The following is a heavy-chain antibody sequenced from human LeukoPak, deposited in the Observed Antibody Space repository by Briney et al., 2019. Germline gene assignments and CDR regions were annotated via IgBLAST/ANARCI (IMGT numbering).Heavy chain of an antibody. CDR1: GGSFSGYY. V-gene: IGHV4-34*01. CDR3: ARDRGYSYGYRDFDY. D-gene: IGHD5-18*01. CDR2: INHSGST. Sequence: PSETLSLTCAVYGGSFSGYYWSWIRQPPGKGGEWIGEINHSGSTNYNPSLKSRVTISVDTSKNQFSLKLSSVTAAETAVYYCARDRGYSYGYRDFDYWGQGTLVTVSS. J-gene: IGHJ4*02.